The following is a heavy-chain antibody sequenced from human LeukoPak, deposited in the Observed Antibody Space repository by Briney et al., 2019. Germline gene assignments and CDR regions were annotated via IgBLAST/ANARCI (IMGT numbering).Heavy chain of an antibody. CDR3: ARGDGSSSGLHWNY. CDR1: GFTFSSFW. J-gene: IGHJ4*02. V-gene: IGHV3-7*01. D-gene: IGHD6-6*01. CDR2: IHQAGITK. Sequence: GGSLRLSCDASGFTFSSFWMTWVRQAPGKGLEWVANIHQAGITKYYADSVKGRFTISRDNANHALYLQIRNLRAEDTAVYYCARGDGSSSGLHWNYWGQGTLVTVSS.